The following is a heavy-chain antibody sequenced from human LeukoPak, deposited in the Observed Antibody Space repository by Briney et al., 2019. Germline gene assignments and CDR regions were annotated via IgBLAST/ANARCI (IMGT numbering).Heavy chain of an antibody. D-gene: IGHD5-18*01. CDR3: ARAHTAIWVYGYFDL. J-gene: IGHJ2*01. CDR2: IYYSGST. Sequence: SETLSLTCTVSGGSISSYYWSWIRQPPGKGLEWIGYIYYSGSTNYNPSLKSRVTISVDTSKNQFSLKLSSVTAADTAVYYCARAHTAIWVYGYFDLWGRGTLVTVSS. V-gene: IGHV4-59*01. CDR1: GGSISSYY.